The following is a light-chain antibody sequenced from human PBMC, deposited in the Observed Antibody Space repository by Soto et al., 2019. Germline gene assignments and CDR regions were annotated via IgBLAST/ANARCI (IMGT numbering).Light chain of an antibody. CDR3: QQRSNRR. V-gene: IGKV3-11*01. CDR2: DAS. J-gene: IGKJ4*01. CDR1: QSVSSY. Sequence: EIVLTQSPATLSLSPGERATLSCRASQSVSSYLAWYQQKPGQAPRLLIYDASNRATGIPARFSGSGSGTDFTLTISSLDPEDFAVYYCQQRSNRRFGGGTKVDIK.